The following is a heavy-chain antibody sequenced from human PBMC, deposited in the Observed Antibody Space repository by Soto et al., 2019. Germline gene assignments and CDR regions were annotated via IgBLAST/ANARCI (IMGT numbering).Heavy chain of an antibody. Sequence: QVQLVQSGAEVKRAGASVKVSCKASGYTFSSYGLSWVRQAPGQGLEWMGWISDYNGNTHYAQKFQGRVIMTTGTSTGTGYMGLRRLGSEDTAVYFWSRGGFHSWSGNYPPPRYYGMDVWGQGTTVTVSS. CDR3: SRGGFHSWSGNYPPPRYYGMDV. D-gene: IGHD3-10*01. CDR1: GYTFSSYG. CDR2: ISDYNGNT. J-gene: IGHJ6*02. V-gene: IGHV1-18*01.